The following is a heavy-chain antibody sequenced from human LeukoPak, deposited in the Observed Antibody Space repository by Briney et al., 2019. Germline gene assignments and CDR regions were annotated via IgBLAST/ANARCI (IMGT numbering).Heavy chain of an antibody. CDR2: IYHSGST. J-gene: IGHJ4*02. D-gene: IGHD5-12*01. Sequence: PSETLSLTCAVSGYSISSGCYWAWIRQPPGKGLEWIGSIYHSGSTYYKPSLKSRVTISVDTSKNQFSLNVNSVTATDTAVYYCARHGGHSGFDPYDFWGQGTLVTVSS. CDR1: GYSISSGCY. CDR3: ARHGGHSGFDPYDF. V-gene: IGHV4-38-2*01.